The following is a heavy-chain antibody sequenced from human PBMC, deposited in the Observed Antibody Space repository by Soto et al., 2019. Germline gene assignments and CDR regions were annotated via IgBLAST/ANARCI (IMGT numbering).Heavy chain of an antibody. Sequence: VESGGCLFQAGGSTRLSCLVSGFTVGNFDMAWVRQAPGKGLEWASIIQTGGATYYSDSAQGRFTISRDNSKNTVYLQMNSLRVEDTGVYSCVRVLYDSGVVDFWGQGSLITVS. CDR1: GFTVGNFD. D-gene: IGHD5-12*01. V-gene: IGHV3-53*01. J-gene: IGHJ4*02. CDR2: IQTGGAT. CDR3: VRVLYDSGVVDF.